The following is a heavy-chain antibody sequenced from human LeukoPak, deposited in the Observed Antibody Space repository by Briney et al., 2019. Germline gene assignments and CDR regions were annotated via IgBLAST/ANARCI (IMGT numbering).Heavy chain of an antibody. Sequence: GGSLRLSCAASGFTSSSYWMSWVRQAPGKGLEWVANIKQDGSEKYYVDSVKGRFTISRDNAKNSLYLQMNGLRAEDTAVYYCARDRGSSGWYEFDYWGQGTLVTVSS. CDR1: GFTSSSYW. D-gene: IGHD6-19*01. CDR3: ARDRGSSGWYEFDY. J-gene: IGHJ4*02. V-gene: IGHV3-7*01. CDR2: IKQDGSEK.